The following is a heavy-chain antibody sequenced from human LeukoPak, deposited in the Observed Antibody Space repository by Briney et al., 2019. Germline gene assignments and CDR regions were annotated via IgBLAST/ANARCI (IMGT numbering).Heavy chain of an antibody. Sequence: ASVKVSCKASGYTFTGYYMHWVRQAPGQGLEWMGRINPNSGGTNYAQKLQGRVTMTTDTSTSTAYMELRSLRSDDTAVYYCARDLTVFGVVISPDFDYWGQGTLVTVSS. CDR3: ARDLTVFGVVISPDFDY. CDR2: INPNSGGT. D-gene: IGHD3-3*01. CDR1: GYTFTGYY. V-gene: IGHV1-2*06. J-gene: IGHJ4*02.